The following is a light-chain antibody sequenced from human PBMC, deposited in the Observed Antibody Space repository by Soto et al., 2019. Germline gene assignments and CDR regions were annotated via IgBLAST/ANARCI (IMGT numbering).Light chain of an antibody. V-gene: IGKV3-15*01. Sequence: EILLTQSPSILAVSPGERATLSCRASQSISRSLAWYQQKPGQAPRLLISDASTRATGIPARFSGSGSGTEFTLTISSLQYEDFALYYCHQYNSWPPGTFGQGTKVDIK. CDR1: QSISRS. CDR3: HQYNSWPPGT. J-gene: IGKJ2*01. CDR2: DAS.